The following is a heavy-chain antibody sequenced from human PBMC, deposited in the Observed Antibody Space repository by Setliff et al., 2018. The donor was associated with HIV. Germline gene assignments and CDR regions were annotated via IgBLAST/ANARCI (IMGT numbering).Heavy chain of an antibody. Sequence: GGSLRLSCAASGFTFSNYAMHWVRQAPGKGLEWLAVISYDGYNKYYADSVKGRFTISRDNSKNTLYLQMNSLGADDRAVYYCAKVRLMFLDDAFDIWGQGTMVTVSS. CDR1: GFTFSNYA. D-gene: IGHD5-12*01. CDR3: AKVRLMFLDDAFDI. CDR2: ISYDGYNK. J-gene: IGHJ3*02. V-gene: IGHV3-30*01.